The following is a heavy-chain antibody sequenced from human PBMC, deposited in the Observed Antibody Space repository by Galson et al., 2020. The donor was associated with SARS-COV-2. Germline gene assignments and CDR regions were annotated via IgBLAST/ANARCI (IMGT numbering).Heavy chain of an antibody. CDR2: ISYDGSNK. Sequence: GESLKISCAASGFTFSSYGMHWVRQAPGKGLEWVAVISYDGSNKYYADSVKGRFTISRDNSKNTLYLQMNSLRAEDTAVYYCARSRGGSYRDAFDIWGQGTMVTVSS. CDR1: GFTFSSYG. D-gene: IGHD1-26*01. J-gene: IGHJ3*02. CDR3: ARSRGGSYRDAFDI. V-gene: IGHV3-30*19.